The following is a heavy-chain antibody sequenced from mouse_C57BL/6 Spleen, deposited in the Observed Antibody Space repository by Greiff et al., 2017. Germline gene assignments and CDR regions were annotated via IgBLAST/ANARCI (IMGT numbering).Heavy chain of an antibody. D-gene: IGHD2-1*01. J-gene: IGHJ3*01. CDR1: GYTFTDYE. Sequence: VKLMESGAELVRPGASVTLSCKASGYTFTDYEMHWVKQTPVHGLEWIGAIDPETGGTAYNQKFKGKAILTADKSSSTAYMELRSLTSEDSAVYYCTRENGNYASWFAYWGQGTLVTVSA. V-gene: IGHV1-15*01. CDR2: IDPETGGT. CDR3: TRENGNYASWFAY.